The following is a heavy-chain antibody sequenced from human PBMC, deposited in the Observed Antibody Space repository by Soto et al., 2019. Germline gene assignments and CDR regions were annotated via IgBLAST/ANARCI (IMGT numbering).Heavy chain of an antibody. CDR3: ARVENIDESIRRWHYYYYMDV. Sequence: ASVKVSCKASGYTFTSYGISWVRQAPGQGLEWMGWISAYNGNTNYAQKLQGRVTRTTEKSTSKAYMELRSLRSDDTAVYYCARVENIDESIRRWHYYYYMDVWGKGTTVTVSS. J-gene: IGHJ6*03. CDR2: ISAYNGNT. D-gene: IGHD2-15*01. CDR1: GYTFTSYG. V-gene: IGHV1-18*01.